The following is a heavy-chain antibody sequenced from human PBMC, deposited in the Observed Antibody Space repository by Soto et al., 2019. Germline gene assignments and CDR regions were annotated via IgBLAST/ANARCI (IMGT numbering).Heavy chain of an antibody. V-gene: IGHV1-69*13. CDR3: ARDPGIAAAGNFDY. CDR1: GGTFSSYA. D-gene: IGHD6-13*01. CDR2: IIPIFGTA. Sequence: SVKVSCKASGGTFSSYAISWARQAPGQGLEWMGGIIPIFGTANYAQKFQGRVTITADESTSTAYMELSSLRSEDTAVYYCARDPGIAAAGNFDYWGQGTLVTVSS. J-gene: IGHJ4*02.